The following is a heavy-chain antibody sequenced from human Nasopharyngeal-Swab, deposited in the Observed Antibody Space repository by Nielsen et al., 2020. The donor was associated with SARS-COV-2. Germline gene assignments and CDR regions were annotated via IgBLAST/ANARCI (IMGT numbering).Heavy chain of an antibody. CDR1: GFTFSSYW. CDR3: ARVDVHDAFDV. V-gene: IGHV3-74*01. D-gene: IGHD3-16*01. CDR2: MTSDGSRT. J-gene: IGHJ3*01. Sequence: GESLKISCAASGFTFSSYWKHWVRQAPGEGLVWVSRMTSDGSRTSYADSVKGRFTISRDNAKNTLYLQMNSLRAEDTAVYYCARVDVHDAFDVWGQGTMVTVSS.